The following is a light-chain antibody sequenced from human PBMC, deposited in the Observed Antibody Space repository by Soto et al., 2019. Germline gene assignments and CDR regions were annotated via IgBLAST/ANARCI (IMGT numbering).Light chain of an antibody. J-gene: IGKJ5*01. CDR1: ESLLHITGETF. Sequence: DVVMTQAPLCLSVAPGQPASISLNSSESLLHITGETFLFWYLQKPGQSPQLLIYEVSTRVSGVPDRFSGSGSGTDFTLEISRVETDDVGIYYCMQSTQLPPTFGQGTRLAI. CDR3: MQSTQLPPT. CDR2: EVS. V-gene: IGKV2D-29*02.